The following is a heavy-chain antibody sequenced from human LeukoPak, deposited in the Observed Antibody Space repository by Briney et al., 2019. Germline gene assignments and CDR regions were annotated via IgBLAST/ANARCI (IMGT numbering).Heavy chain of an antibody. CDR1: GGSISSSSYY. CDR2: IYYSGST. CDR3: ARALVYDSSGYYSPAFDY. V-gene: IGHV4-39*07. J-gene: IGHJ4*02. D-gene: IGHD3-22*01. Sequence: RTSETLSLTCTVSGGSISSSSYYWGWIRQPPGKGLEWIGSIYYSGSTNYNPSLKSRVTISVDTSKNQFSLKLSSVTAADTAVYYCARALVYDSSGYYSPAFDYWGQGTLVTVSS.